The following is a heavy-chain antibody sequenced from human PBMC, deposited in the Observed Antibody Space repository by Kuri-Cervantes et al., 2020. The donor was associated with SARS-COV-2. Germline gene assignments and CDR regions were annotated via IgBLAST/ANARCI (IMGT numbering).Heavy chain of an antibody. Sequence: CGPTMRNPTQSLTLTCTYSGLSLNISGMCVSWIRQPSGKALEWLALIYWDDDKRYGPSLKSRLTITKDTSKNQVVLTMTNMDPVDTATYYCAHGIIKYYDSSGSILSAFDIWGQGTMVTVSS. CDR2: IYWDDDK. J-gene: IGHJ3*02. CDR3: AHGIIKYYDSSGSILSAFDI. CDR1: GLSLNISGMC. V-gene: IGHV2-5*08. D-gene: IGHD3-22*01.